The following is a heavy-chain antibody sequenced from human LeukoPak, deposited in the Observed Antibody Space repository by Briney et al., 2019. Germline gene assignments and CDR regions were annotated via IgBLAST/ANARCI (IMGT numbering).Heavy chain of an antibody. D-gene: IGHD5-24*01. CDR2: MNPNSGNT. J-gene: IGHJ6*03. V-gene: IGHV1-8*01. CDR1: GYTFTSYD. Sequence: GASVKVSCKASGYTFTSYDINWVRQASGQGLEWMGWMNPNSGNTGYAQKFQGRVTMTRNTSISTAYMELSSLRSEDTAVYYCARGHNYSNFGGHYYYYMDVWGKGTTATVSS. CDR3: ARGHNYSNFGGHYYYYMDV.